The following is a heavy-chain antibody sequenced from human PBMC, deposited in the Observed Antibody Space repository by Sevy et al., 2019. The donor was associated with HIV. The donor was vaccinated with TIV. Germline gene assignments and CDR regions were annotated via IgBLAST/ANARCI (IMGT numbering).Heavy chain of an antibody. J-gene: IGHJ4*02. Sequence: GGSLRLSCAASGFAFYDYSMSWIRHAPGKGLEWVETLSFGCGKINYADSVKGRFTISRDNSKNSFYLQMDNLRVEDTALYYCAREGCTRPHDYWGQGTRVTVSS. CDR2: LSFGCGKI. CDR1: GFAFYDYS. CDR3: AREGCTRPHDY. V-gene: IGHV3-23*01. D-gene: IGHD2-8*01.